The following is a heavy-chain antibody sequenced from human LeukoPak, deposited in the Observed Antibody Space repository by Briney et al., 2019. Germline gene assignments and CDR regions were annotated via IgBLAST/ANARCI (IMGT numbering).Heavy chain of an antibody. V-gene: IGHV3-21*01. CDR3: ARGDHSSGWAFDY. D-gene: IGHD6-19*01. J-gene: IGHJ4*02. CDR2: ISSSSSYI. Sequence: GGSLRLSCAASGFTFSSYSMNWVRQAPGKGLEWVSSISSSSSYIYYADSVKGRSTISRDNAKNSLYLQMNSLRAEDTAVYYCARGDHSSGWAFDYWGQGTLVTVSS. CDR1: GFTFSSYS.